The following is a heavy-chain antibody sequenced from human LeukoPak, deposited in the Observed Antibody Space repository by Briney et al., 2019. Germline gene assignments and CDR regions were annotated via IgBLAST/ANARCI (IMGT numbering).Heavy chain of an antibody. CDR3: ASESTTMLRTGSFGY. CDR2: VIPIFGTA. Sequence: GASVKVSCKASGGTFSSYAISWVRQAPGHGLEWMGGVIPIFGTANYAQKFQGRVTITADESTSTAYMELSSLRSEETAVYYCASESTTMLRTGSFGYWGQGTLVTVSS. D-gene: IGHD3-10*01. CDR1: GGTFSSYA. J-gene: IGHJ4*02. V-gene: IGHV1-69*13.